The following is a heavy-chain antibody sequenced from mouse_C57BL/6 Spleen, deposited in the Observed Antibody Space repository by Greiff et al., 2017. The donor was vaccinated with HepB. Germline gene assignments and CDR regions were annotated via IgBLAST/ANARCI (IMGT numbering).Heavy chain of an antibody. CDR1: GFNIKNTY. Sequence: VQLKESVAELVRPGASVKSSCTASGFNIKNTYMHWVKQRPEQGLEWIGRIDPANGNTKYAPKFQGQATITADTSSNTAYLQPSSLTSEDTAIYYCARQYYGSYAMDYWGQGTSVTVSS. J-gene: IGHJ4*01. CDR2: IDPANGNT. CDR3: ARQYYGSYAMDY. V-gene: IGHV14-3*01. D-gene: IGHD1-1*01.